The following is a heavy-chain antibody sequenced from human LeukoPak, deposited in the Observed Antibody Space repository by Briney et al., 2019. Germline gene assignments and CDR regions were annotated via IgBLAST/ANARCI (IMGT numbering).Heavy chain of an antibody. D-gene: IGHD3-10*01. V-gene: IGHV1-69*01. CDR2: IIPIFRTP. CDR3: ARGGSGSGNYYHPVSGGYWFDP. Sequence: SVKVSCKASGGTFSSYSISWVRQAPGQGLEWMGGIIPIFRTPSYAQKFQGRVTITADDSTSTAYMDLSSLRSEDTAVYYCARGGSGSGNYYHPVSGGYWFDPWGQGTLVTVSS. CDR1: GGTFSSYS. J-gene: IGHJ5*02.